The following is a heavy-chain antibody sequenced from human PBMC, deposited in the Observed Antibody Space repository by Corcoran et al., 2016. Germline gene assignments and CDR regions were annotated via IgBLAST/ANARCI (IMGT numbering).Heavy chain of an antibody. J-gene: IGHJ6*02. Sequence: EVKLVESGGVVVQPGGSLRLSCAASGFTFDDYAMNWVRHAPGTGLEWVSLISWDGGSTYYADSVKGRFTISRDNSKNSLYLQMNSLRAEDTSLYYWAKEAVAGTRDYYYGMDVWGQGTTVTVSS. V-gene: IGHV3-43D*03. CDR1: GFTFDDYA. CDR2: ISWDGGST. CDR3: AKEAVAGTRDYYYGMDV. D-gene: IGHD6-19*01.